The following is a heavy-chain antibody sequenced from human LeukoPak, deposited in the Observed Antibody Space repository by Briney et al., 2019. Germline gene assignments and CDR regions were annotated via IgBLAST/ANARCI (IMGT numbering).Heavy chain of an antibody. V-gene: IGHV3-30*12. CDR3: ASHPRGRSGSSYYYYMDV. D-gene: IGHD3-16*01. Sequence: PGGSLRLSCAASGFTFSSYGMHWVRQAPGKGLEWVAVISYDGSNKYYADSVKGRFTISRDNSKNTLYLQMNSLRAEDTAVYYCASHPRGRSGSSYYYYMDVWGKGTTVTVSS. CDR2: ISYDGSNK. J-gene: IGHJ6*03. CDR1: GFTFSSYG.